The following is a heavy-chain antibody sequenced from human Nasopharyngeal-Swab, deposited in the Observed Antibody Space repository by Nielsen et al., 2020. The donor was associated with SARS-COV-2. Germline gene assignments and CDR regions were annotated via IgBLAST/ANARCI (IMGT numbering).Heavy chain of an antibody. CDR1: GFTFSSYG. D-gene: IGHD5-12*01. J-gene: IGHJ6*03. CDR3: ARGEHVDIVAHYMDV. CDR2: IWYGGSNK. V-gene: IGHV3-33*01. Sequence: GESLKISCAASGFTFSSYGMHWVRQAPGKGLEWVAVIWYGGSNKYYADSVKGRFTISRDNSKNTLYLQMNSLRAEDTAVYYCARGEHVDIVAHYMDVWGKGTTVTVSS.